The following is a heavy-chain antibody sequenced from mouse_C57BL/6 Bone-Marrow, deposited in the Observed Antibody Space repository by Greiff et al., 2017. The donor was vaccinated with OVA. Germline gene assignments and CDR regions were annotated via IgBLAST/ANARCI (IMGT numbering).Heavy chain of an antibody. CDR2: INPNNGGT. J-gene: IGHJ3*01. Sequence: EVQLQQSGPELVKPGASVKISCKASGYTFTDYYMNWVKQSHGKSLEWIGDINPNNGGTSYNQKFKGKATLTVDKSSSTAYMELRSLTSEDSAVYYCARFLWYWGQGTLVTVSA. V-gene: IGHV1-26*01. CDR1: GYTFTDYY. CDR3: ARFLWY.